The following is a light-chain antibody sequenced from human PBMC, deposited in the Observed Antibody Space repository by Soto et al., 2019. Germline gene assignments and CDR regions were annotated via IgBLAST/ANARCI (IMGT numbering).Light chain of an antibody. CDR3: LQHRHFSLT. J-gene: IGKJ1*01. V-gene: IGKV1-17*01. CDR2: LTS. Sequence: DIQMTQSPSSLSASVGDRVTLSCRASQDIGNDLGWYQQKPGKAPKRLIYLTSRLQSGVPSRFSGGRSGTEFTLTISSLQPEDFATYYCLQHRHFSLTFGQGTKVEI. CDR1: QDIGND.